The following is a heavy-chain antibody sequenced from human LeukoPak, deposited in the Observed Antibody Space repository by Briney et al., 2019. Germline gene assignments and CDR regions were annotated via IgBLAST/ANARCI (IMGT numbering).Heavy chain of an antibody. CDR1: RYTFTSYY. CDR3: ARVMVGATFFDY. J-gene: IGHJ4*02. D-gene: IGHD1-26*01. Sequence: AAVKVSCQASRYTFTSYYMHWVRQAPGQGLAWMGIINPSGGSTSYAQKFQGRVTMTRDTSTSTVYMELSSLRSEDTAVYYCARVMVGATFFDYWGQGTLVTVSS. V-gene: IGHV1-46*01. CDR2: INPSGGST.